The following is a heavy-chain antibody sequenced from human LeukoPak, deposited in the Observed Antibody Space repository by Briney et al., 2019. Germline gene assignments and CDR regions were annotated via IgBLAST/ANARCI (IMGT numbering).Heavy chain of an antibody. CDR1: GGSISSSSYY. CDR3: ARDLRYNWNDRGSGVDY. Sequence: PSETLSLTRTVSGGSISSSSYYWGWIRQPPGKGLEWIGSIYYSGSTYYNPSLKSRVTISVDTSKNQFSLKLSSVTAADTAVYYCARDLRYNWNDRGSGVDYWGQGTLVTVSS. V-gene: IGHV4-39*07. D-gene: IGHD1-1*01. J-gene: IGHJ4*02. CDR2: IYYSGST.